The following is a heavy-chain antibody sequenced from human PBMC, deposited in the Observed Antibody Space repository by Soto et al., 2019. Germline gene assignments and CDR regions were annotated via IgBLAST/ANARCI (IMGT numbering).Heavy chain of an antibody. CDR1: GFTFSSYS. Sequence: GGSLRLSCAASGFTFSSYSMNWVRQAPGKGLEWVSSISSSSSYIYYADSVKGRFTISRDNAKNSLYLQMNSLRAEDTAVYYCAKDYTDYTYSFDYWGQGTLVTVSS. CDR2: ISSSSSYI. CDR3: AKDYTDYTYSFDY. D-gene: IGHD4-4*01. V-gene: IGHV3-21*01. J-gene: IGHJ4*02.